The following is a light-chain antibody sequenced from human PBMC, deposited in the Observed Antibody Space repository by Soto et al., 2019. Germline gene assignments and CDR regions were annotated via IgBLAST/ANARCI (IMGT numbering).Light chain of an antibody. V-gene: IGKV3-20*01. CDR2: AAS. J-gene: IGKJ2*01. Sequence: EIVLTQSPGTLYLSPGERATLSCRASQSVSSNYLAWYQQKRGQSPPLLIYAASARATRIPDRFSGSWSGTDFTLTISRLEPEDFAVYFCQRYGSSPPRYTFGQGATVDIK. CDR3: QRYGSSPPRYT. CDR1: QSVSSNY.